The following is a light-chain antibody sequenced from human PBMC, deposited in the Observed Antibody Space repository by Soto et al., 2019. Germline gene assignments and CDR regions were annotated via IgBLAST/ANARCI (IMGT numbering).Light chain of an antibody. CDR3: QQYDNLPLT. V-gene: IGKV1-33*01. CDR2: DAS. J-gene: IGKJ4*01. CDR1: QDISNY. Sequence: DIQMTQSPSSLSASVGDRVTITCQASQDISNYLNWYQQKPGKAPKLLIYDASNLETGVPSRFSGSGSGTAFTITISSLQPEDIATYYCQQYDNLPLTFGGGTQVEIK.